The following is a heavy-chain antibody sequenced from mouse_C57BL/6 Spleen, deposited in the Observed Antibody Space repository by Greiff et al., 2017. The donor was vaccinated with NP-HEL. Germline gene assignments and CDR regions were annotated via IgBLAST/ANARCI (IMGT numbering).Heavy chain of an antibody. CDR3: ARSLYGSSYDYAMDY. V-gene: IGHV1-69*01. CDR1: GYTFTSYW. J-gene: IGHJ4*01. Sequence: QVQLQQPGAELVMPGASVKLSCKASGYTFTSYWMHWVKQRPGQGLEWIGEIDPSDSYTNYNQKFKGKSTLTVDKSSSTAYMQLSSLTSEDSAVYYCARSLYGSSYDYAMDYWGQGTSVTVSS. D-gene: IGHD1-1*01. CDR2: IDPSDSYT.